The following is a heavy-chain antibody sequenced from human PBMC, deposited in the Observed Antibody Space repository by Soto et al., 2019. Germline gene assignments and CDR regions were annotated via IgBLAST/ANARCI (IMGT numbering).Heavy chain of an antibody. CDR1: GFTFSSYS. D-gene: IGHD2-15*01. V-gene: IGHV3-21*01. CDR3: ARDNKNYCSGGSCYPF. J-gene: IGHJ6*02. CDR2: ISSSSSYI. Sequence: PGGSLRLSCAASGFTFSSYSMNWVRQAPGKGLEWVSSISSSSSYIYYADSVKGRFTIFRDNAKNSLYLQMNSLRAEDTAVYYCARDNKNYCSGGSCYPFWGQGTTVTVSS.